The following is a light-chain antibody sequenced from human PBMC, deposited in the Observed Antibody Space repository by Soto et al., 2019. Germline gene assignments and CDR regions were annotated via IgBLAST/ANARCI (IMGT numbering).Light chain of an antibody. CDR2: DAS. J-gene: IGKJ2*01. CDR3: QQRSNWYA. V-gene: IGKV3-11*01. CDR1: QSINKY. Sequence: DIVLTQSPATLSLSPGERATLSCRASQSINKYLAWYQQKPGQAPRLLIYDASNRATGIPVRLSGSGSGTDFTLTISSLEPEDFAVYYCQQRSNWYAFGQGTKLEFK.